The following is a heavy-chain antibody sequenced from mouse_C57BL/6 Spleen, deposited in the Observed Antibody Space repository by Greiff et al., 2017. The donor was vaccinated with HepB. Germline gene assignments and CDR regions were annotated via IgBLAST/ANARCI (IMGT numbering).Heavy chain of an antibody. CDR2: IDPSDSYT. J-gene: IGHJ4*01. D-gene: IGHD1-1*01. Sequence: VQLQQPGAELVRPGTSVKLSCKASGYTFTRYWMHWVKQRPGQGLEWIGVIDPSDSYTNYNQKFKGKATLTVDTSSSTAYMQLSSLTSEDSAVYYFARGDGMGSFYAIDYWGQGTSVTVSS. V-gene: IGHV1-59*01. CDR3: ARGDGMGSFYAIDY. CDR1: GYTFTRYW.